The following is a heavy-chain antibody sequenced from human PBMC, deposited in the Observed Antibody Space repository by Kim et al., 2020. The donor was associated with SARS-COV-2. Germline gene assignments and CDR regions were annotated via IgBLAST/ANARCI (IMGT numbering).Heavy chain of an antibody. V-gene: IGHV3-7*03. CDR2: IKQDGRGK. D-gene: IGHD1-26*01. CDR1: GFTFSTYW. Sequence: GGSLRLSCAASGFTFSTYWMTWVRQSPGKGLEWVANIKQDGRGKYYVDSVKGRFTISRDNAKNSVYLQMNSLRGDDTAVYYCVAYSDAWDQNYWGQGTLVTVSS. J-gene: IGHJ4*02. CDR3: VAYSDAWDQNY.